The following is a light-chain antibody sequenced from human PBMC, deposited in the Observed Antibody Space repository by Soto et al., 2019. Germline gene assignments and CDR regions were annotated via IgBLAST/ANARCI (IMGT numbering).Light chain of an antibody. CDR2: DAS. CDR1: QTVYNY. Sequence: ETVLTQSPATMSLSPGDGATLSCRASQTVYNYLGWYQQKPGQAPRLLIFDASHRATGIPARFSGSGSGTDFTLTISSLEPEDFAVYYCQQRGNWPITFGQGTRLEIK. V-gene: IGKV3-11*01. J-gene: IGKJ5*01. CDR3: QQRGNWPIT.